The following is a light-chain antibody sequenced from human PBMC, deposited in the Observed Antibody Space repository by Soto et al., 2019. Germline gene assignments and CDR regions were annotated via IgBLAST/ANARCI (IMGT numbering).Light chain of an antibody. CDR2: GAS. CDR1: QSVSSN. CDR3: QQYNNWYT. V-gene: IGKV3-15*01. Sequence: EIVMTQSPATLSVSPGERATLSCRASQSVSSNLAWYQQKPGQAPRLLIYGASTRATGIPARFSGSWSGTEFTLPISSLQSEDCAVYYCQQYNNWYTFGQGTKLEIK. J-gene: IGKJ2*01.